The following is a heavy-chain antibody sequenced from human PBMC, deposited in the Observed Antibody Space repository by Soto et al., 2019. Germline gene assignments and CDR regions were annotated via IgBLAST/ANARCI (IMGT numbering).Heavy chain of an antibody. V-gene: IGHV5-51*01. J-gene: IGHJ4*02. D-gene: IGHD3-22*01. Sequence: GESLKISCEGSGYTFTTYWIGWVRQMPGKGLEGMGTIYPGDSDTRYSPSFQGQVTISADKSINTAYLQWSSLKASDTAMYYCGRLGPLHSSGYDFDYCGQGTLVTVSS. CDR2: IYPGDSDT. CDR1: GYTFTTYW. CDR3: GRLGPLHSSGYDFDY.